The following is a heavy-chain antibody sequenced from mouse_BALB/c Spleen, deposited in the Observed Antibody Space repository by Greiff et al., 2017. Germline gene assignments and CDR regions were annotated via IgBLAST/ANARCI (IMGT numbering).Heavy chain of an antibody. CDR2: IWGDGST. CDR3: ARRGRLTGPWDYYAMDY. J-gene: IGHJ4*01. CDR1: GFSLTGYG. V-gene: IGHV2-6-7*01. Sequence: QVQLKESGPGLVAPSQSLSITCTVSGFSLTGYGVNWVRQPPGKGLEWLGMIWGDGSTDYNSALKSRLSISKDNSKSQVFLKMNSLQTDDTARYYCARRGRLTGPWDYYAMDYWGQGTSVTVAS. D-gene: IGHD4-1*01.